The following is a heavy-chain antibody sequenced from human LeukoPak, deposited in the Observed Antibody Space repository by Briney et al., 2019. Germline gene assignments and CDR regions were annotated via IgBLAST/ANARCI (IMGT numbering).Heavy chain of an antibody. CDR3: ARIYSGTSSDNAFDI. CDR1: GGSISSNNW. J-gene: IGHJ3*02. D-gene: IGHD1-26*01. V-gene: IGHV4-4*02. CDR2: IWHSGST. Sequence: SGTLSLTCAVSGGSISSNNWWGWVRPPPEKGMEGIGEIWHSGSTNYNPSLKSRVTISVDKSKTQFSLKLSSVTAADTAVYYCARIYSGTSSDNAFDIWGQGTKVTVSS.